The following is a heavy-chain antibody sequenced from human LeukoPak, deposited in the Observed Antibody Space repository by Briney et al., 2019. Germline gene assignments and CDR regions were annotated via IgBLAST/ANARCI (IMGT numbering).Heavy chain of an antibody. J-gene: IGHJ4*02. CDR2: TNHSGST. V-gene: IGHV4-34*01. CDR1: GGSFSGYY. CDR3: ARQLVILYYFDY. D-gene: IGHD3-16*02. Sequence: SETLSLTCAVYGGSFSGYYWSWIRQPPGKGLEWIGETNHSGSTNYNPSLKSRVTISVDTSKNQFSLKLSSVTAADTAVYYCARQLVILYYFDYWGQGTLVTVSS.